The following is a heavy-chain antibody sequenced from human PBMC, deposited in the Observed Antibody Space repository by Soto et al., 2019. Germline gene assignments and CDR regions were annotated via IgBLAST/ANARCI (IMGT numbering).Heavy chain of an antibody. CDR1: GYTFPRHY. V-gene: IGHV1-46*01. D-gene: IGHD3-22*01. CDR2: INPSGGST. Sequence: APMKVSCKASGYTFPRHYMHWVRQTPGKGLEWMGIINPSGGSTSYAQKFQGRVTMTRDTSTSTVYMELSSLRSEDTAVYYCARVSTYYYDSSGYLDYWGQGTLVTVSS. CDR3: ARVSTYYYDSSGYLDY. J-gene: IGHJ4*02.